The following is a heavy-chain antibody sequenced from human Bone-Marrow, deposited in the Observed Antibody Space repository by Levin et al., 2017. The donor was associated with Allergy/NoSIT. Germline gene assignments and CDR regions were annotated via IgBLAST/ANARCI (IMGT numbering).Heavy chain of an antibody. CDR1: GGSISSYY. Sequence: SETLSLTCTVSGGSISSYYWSWIRQPPGKGLEWIGYIYYSGSTNYNPSLKSRVTISVDTSKNQFSLKLSSVTAADTAVYYCARVAEDYYGSGSLLDYWGQGTLVTVSS. CDR3: ARVAEDYYGSGSLLDY. V-gene: IGHV4-59*01. CDR2: IYYSGST. D-gene: IGHD3-10*01. J-gene: IGHJ4*02.